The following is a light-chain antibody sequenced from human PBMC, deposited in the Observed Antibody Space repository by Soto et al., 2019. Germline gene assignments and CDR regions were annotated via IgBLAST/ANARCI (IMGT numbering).Light chain of an antibody. Sequence: EIVLTQSPATLSLSPGERATLSCRTSQSVSGFLAWYQQKPGQAPRLLIHDASHRAAGIPARFSGSGFGTDFTLTISSLEPEDAAVYYCQQRSNWPPITFGQGTRLEIK. V-gene: IGKV3-11*01. J-gene: IGKJ5*01. CDR2: DAS. CDR3: QQRSNWPPIT. CDR1: QSVSGF.